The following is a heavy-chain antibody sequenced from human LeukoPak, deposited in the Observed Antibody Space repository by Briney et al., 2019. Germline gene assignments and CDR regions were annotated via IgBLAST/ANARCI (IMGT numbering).Heavy chain of an antibody. D-gene: IGHD3-3*01. Sequence: ASETLSLTCTVSGGSISDYYWSWIRQSPGKGLEWIAHIHYSGSTNYNSSLASRVTISMDTPKRQISLKLSSVTAADTAVYYCARDSPFEWAIFGDSFDIWGQGTVVAVSS. CDR1: GGSISDYY. CDR2: IHYSGST. CDR3: ARDSPFEWAIFGDSFDI. J-gene: IGHJ3*02. V-gene: IGHV4-59*01.